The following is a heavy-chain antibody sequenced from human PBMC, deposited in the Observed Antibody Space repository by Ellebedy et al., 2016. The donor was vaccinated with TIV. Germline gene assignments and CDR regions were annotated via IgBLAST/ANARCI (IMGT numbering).Heavy chain of an antibody. CDR1: GFTFSSYA. Sequence: GGSLRLSXAASGFTFSSYAMSWVRQAPGKGLEWVSGTSGSGGNTYYADSVKGRFTISRDNSKNTLYLQMNSLRAEDTAEYYCAKDRRGYTYSLEGNFFDSWGQGTLVTVSS. CDR3: AKDRRGYTYSLEGNFFDS. J-gene: IGHJ4*02. D-gene: IGHD5-18*01. V-gene: IGHV3-23*01. CDR2: TSGSGGNT.